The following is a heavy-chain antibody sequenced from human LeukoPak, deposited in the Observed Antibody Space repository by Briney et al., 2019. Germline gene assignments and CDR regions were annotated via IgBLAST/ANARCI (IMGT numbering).Heavy chain of an antibody. J-gene: IGHJ6*03. V-gene: IGHV7-4-1*02. CDR1: GYTFTTYA. CDR2: INTDTGSP. CDR3: ARGRRAYCNSTYCSGYYYMDV. Sequence: ASVKVSCKASGYTFTTYAINWVRQVPGQGLEWMGWINTDTGSPTYAQGFTGRFVFSLDTSVSTAYLQISSLKAEDTAVYSCARGRRAYCNSTYCSGYYYMDVWGKGTTVTVSS. D-gene: IGHD2/OR15-2a*01.